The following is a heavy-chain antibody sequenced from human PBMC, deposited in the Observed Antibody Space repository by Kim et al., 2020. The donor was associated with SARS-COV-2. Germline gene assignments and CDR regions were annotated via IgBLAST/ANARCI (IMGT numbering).Heavy chain of an antibody. Sequence: DAQKFKGRVTITADRSTSTAYMDVSSLTSEDTAVYYCARPVGGCGERLDYWGLGTLVTVSS. D-gene: IGHD1-1*01. CDR3: ARPVGGCGERLDY. J-gene: IGHJ4*02. V-gene: IGHV1-69*02.